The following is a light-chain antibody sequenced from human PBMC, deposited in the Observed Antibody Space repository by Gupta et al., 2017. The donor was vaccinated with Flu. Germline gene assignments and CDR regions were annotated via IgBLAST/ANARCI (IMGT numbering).Light chain of an antibody. CDR3: QQYNNWPPMYT. CDR2: GAS. CDR1: QSVGSK. Sequence: SATSSCRASQSVGSKLAWYQKKAGQTPRLLIYGASTRATGIPARFSGSGSGTEFTLTISSLQSEDFAVYYCQQYNNWPPMYTFGQGTKLEIK. V-gene: IGKV3-15*01. J-gene: IGKJ2*01.